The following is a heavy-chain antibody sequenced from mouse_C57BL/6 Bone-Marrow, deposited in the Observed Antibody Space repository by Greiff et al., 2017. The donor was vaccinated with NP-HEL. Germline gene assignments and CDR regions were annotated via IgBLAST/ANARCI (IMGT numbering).Heavy chain of an antibody. Sequence: EVQLQESGGGLVQPGGSLKLSCAASGFTFSDYYMYWVRQTPEKRLEWVAYISNGGGSTYYPDTVQGRFTISRDNAKKTLYLQISCLKSEDTAMYYCARQGPYYFYAMDYWGQGTSVTVSS. CDR3: ARQGPYYFYAMDY. J-gene: IGHJ4*01. CDR2: ISNGGGST. D-gene: IGHD2-10*01. V-gene: IGHV5-12*01. CDR1: GFTFSDYY.